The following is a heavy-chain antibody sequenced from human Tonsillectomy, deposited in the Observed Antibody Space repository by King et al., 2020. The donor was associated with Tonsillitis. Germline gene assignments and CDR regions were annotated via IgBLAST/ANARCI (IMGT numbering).Heavy chain of an antibody. D-gene: IGHD6-19*01. CDR2: IYDHGSNK. CDR1: GFSFNNYA. J-gene: IGHJ4*02. Sequence: VQLVESGGGVVKPGRSLRLSCAASGFSFNNYAMPWVRQAPGKGLEWVAIIYDHGSNKNYADSVKGRFTISSDNSNNTLYLQMNSLRAEDTAVYYCARERLYSSGCGIDSWGQGALLTVSS. V-gene: IGHV3-30*19. CDR3: ARERLYSSGCGIDS.